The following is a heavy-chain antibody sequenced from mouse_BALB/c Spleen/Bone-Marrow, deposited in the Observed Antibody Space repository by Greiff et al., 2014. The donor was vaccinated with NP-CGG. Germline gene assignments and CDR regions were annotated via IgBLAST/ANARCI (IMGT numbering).Heavy chain of an antibody. J-gene: IGHJ4*01. CDR3: ARGDYGSSYDYAMDY. D-gene: IGHD1-1*01. Sequence: QVQLKESGAELARPGASVKLSCEASGYTFTSYWMQWVKQRPGQGLEWIGAIYPGDGDTRYTQKFKGKATLTADKSSSTAYMQLSSLASEDSAVYYCARGDYGSSYDYAMDYWGQGTSVPVSS. CDR2: IYPGDGDT. V-gene: IGHV1-87*01. CDR1: GYTFTSYW.